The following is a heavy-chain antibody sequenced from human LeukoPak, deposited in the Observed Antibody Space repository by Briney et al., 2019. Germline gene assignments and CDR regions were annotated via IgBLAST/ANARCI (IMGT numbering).Heavy chain of an antibody. D-gene: IGHD6-19*01. CDR3: AREDGRRSGWYSSVAFDI. V-gene: IGHV4-30-4*01. Sequence: SQTLSLTCTVSGGSISSGDYYWSWIRQPPGKGLEWIGYIYYSGSTYYNPSLKSRVTISVDTSKNQFSLKLSSVTAADTAVYYCAREDGRRSGWYSSVAFDIWGQGAMVTVSS. J-gene: IGHJ3*02. CDR1: GGSISSGDYY. CDR2: IYYSGST.